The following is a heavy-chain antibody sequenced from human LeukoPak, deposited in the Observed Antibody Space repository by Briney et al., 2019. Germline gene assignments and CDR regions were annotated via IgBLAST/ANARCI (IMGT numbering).Heavy chain of an antibody. Sequence: SVKVSCKASGGTFSSYAISWVRQAPGQGLEWMGGIIPIFGTANYAQKFQGRVTITADESTSTAYMELSSLRSEDTAVYYCARERYSGSYSPQPYFDYWGQGTLVTVSS. V-gene: IGHV1-69*19. CDR2: IIPIFGTA. CDR1: GGTFSSYA. J-gene: IGHJ4*02. CDR3: ARERYSGSYSPQPYFDY. D-gene: IGHD1-26*01.